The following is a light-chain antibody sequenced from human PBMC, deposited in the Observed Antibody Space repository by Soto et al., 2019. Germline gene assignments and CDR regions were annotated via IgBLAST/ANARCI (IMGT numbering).Light chain of an antibody. V-gene: IGLV2-14*01. Sequence: QSALTQPASVSGSPGQSITISCTGTSSDVGGYNYVSWYQQHPGKAPKLMIHDVSNRPSGVSNRFSGSKSGNTASLTISGLQAEDEADYYCSSYTGSSTLGYVLGTGTKVTVL. CDR2: DVS. J-gene: IGLJ1*01. CDR1: SSDVGGYNY. CDR3: SSYTGSSTLGYV.